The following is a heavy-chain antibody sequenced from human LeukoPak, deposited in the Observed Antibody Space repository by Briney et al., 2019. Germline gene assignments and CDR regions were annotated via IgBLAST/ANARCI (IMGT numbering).Heavy chain of an antibody. D-gene: IGHD6-13*01. CDR2: IWYDGSNK. V-gene: IGHV3-33*01. CDR1: GFTFSSYG. J-gene: IGHJ6*02. Sequence: GGSLRLSCAASGFTFSSYGMHWVRQAPGKGLEWVAVIWYDGSNKYYADSVKGRFTISRDNSKNTLYLQMNSLRAEDTAVYYCARDRAAADDYYYGMDVWGQGTMVTVSS. CDR3: ARDRAAADDYYYGMDV.